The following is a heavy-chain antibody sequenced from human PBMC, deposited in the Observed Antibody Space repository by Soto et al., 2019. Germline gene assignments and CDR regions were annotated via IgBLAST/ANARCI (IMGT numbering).Heavy chain of an antibody. V-gene: IGHV3-23*01. D-gene: IGHD2-15*01. CDR2: ISESGDRT. CDR3: AKVAVY. CDR1: GFTFSIYV. J-gene: IGHJ4*02. Sequence: EVQLLESGGGLVQPGGSLRLSCAASGFTFSIYVMSWVRQAPGKGLEWVSIISESGDRTNYADSVKGRFTISRDNSNNMLYLQMNSLTAEDTVVYYCAKVAVYWGQGTLVTVSS.